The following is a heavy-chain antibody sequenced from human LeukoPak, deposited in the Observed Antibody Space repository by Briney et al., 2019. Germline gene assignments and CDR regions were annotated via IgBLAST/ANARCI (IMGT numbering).Heavy chain of an antibody. Sequence: GGYLRLSCAASGFTFDDYTMHWVRQAPGKGLEWFSLMSWDGGSTYYADSVKGRFTISRDNSKNSLYLQMNSLRTEDTALYYCAKHRVRGVLLGTDFDYWSQGTLLTVSS. CDR2: MSWDGGST. CDR1: GFTFDDYT. CDR3: AKHRVRGVLLGTDFDY. J-gene: IGHJ4*02. D-gene: IGHD3-10*01. V-gene: IGHV3-43*01.